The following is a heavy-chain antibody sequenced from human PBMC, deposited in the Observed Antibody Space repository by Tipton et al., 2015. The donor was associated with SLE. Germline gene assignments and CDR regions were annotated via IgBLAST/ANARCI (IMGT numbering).Heavy chain of an antibody. CDR3: ARLAVAGMWYYFDF. V-gene: IGHV4-38-2*01. J-gene: IGHJ4*02. Sequence: TLSLTCAVSGYSISIDYYWGWIRQPPGKGLEWIGSIFYSGGTNYSPFLNSRITISVDTSKNQLSLNVISMTAADTAVYYCARLAVAGMWYYFDFWGQGAPVTVSS. D-gene: IGHD6-19*01. CDR1: GYSISIDYY. CDR2: IFYSGGT.